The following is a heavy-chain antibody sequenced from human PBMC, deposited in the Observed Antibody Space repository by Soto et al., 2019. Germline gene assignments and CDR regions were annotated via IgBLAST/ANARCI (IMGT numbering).Heavy chain of an antibody. V-gene: IGHV1-24*01. CDR1: GYTLTELS. D-gene: IGHD6-13*01. J-gene: IGHJ4*02. Sequence: EASVKVSCKVSGYTLTELSMHWVRQAPGKGLEWMGGFDPEDGETIYAQKFQGRVTMTEDTSTDTAYMELSSPRSEDTAVYYCATILFIAAEGPVYWGQGTLVTVSS. CDR3: ATILFIAAEGPVY. CDR2: FDPEDGET.